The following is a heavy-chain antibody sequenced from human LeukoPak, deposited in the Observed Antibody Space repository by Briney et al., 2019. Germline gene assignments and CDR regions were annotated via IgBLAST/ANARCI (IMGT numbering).Heavy chain of an antibody. CDR1: GFTFSSYS. V-gene: IGHV3-48*04. J-gene: IGHJ4*02. D-gene: IGHD5-24*01. CDR2: ISRGSGTI. CDR3: VRGGVGRVLFRGGDY. Sequence: PGGSLRLSCAASGFTFSSYSMNWVRQAPGKGLEWVSYISRGSGTIYYSDSAKGRFTISRDNAQNSLYLQMNSLTAEDTAVYYCVRGGVGRVLFRGGDYWGQGTQATVSS.